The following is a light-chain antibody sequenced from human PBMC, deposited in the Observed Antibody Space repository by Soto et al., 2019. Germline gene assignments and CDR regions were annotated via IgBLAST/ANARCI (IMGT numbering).Light chain of an antibody. CDR1: QSVSSSN. V-gene: IGKV3-15*01. Sequence: EIVLTQSPGTLSLSPGERATLSCRASQSVSSSNLAWYQQTPGQAPRLLIYGASTRATGIPARFSGSESGADFTLTISSLQSEDFAVYYCQQYNNWPRTFGQGTKV. CDR2: GAS. J-gene: IGKJ1*01. CDR3: QQYNNWPRT.